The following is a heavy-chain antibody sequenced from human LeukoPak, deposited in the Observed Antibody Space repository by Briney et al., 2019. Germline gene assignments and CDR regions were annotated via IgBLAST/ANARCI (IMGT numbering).Heavy chain of an antibody. Sequence: GASVKVSCKASGNSNNKFGVTWVRQAPGQGLEWIGWISSVNGIPRYAHKFQGRVTITTDKSTTTAYMEVRSLRSDDTAVYFCANVAKGRFFFYYMDVWGKGTTVTVSS. J-gene: IGHJ6*03. V-gene: IGHV1-18*01. CDR3: ANVAKGRFFFYYMDV. CDR1: GNSNNKFG. CDR2: ISSVNGIP.